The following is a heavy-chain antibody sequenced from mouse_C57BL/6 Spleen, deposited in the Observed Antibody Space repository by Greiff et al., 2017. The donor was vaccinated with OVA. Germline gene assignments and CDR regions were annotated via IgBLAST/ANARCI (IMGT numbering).Heavy chain of an antibody. D-gene: IGHD4-1*01. CDR1: GFTFSDYY. J-gene: IGHJ1*03. CDR3: ARAGFPWYFDV. V-gene: IGHV5-16*01. Sequence: DVQLVESEGGLVQPGSSMKLSCTASGFTFSDYYMAWVRQVPEKGLEWVANINYDGSSTYYLDSLKSRFIISRDNAKNILYLQMSSLKSEDTATYYCARAGFPWYFDVWGTGTTVTVSS. CDR2: INYDGSST.